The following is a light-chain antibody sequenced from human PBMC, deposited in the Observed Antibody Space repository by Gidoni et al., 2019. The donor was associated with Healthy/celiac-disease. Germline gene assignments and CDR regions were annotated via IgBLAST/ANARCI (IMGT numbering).Light chain of an antibody. CDR2: DAS. Sequence: DLQMTPYPSSLSAPVGDRVTITCQASQDIRNYLYWYQQKPGKAPKLLIYDASNLETGVPSRFSGSGSGTDFTFTISSLQPEDIATYYCQQYDNLPPTITFGPGTKVDIK. J-gene: IGKJ3*01. CDR3: QQYDNLPPTIT. CDR1: QDIRNY. V-gene: IGKV1-33*01.